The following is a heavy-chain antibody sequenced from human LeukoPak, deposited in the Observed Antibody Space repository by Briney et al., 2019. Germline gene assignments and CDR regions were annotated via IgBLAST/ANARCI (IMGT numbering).Heavy chain of an antibody. D-gene: IGHD3-22*01. CDR1: GFTFSSYG. CDR2: ISYDGSNK. Sequence: GGSLRLSCAASGFTFSSYGMHWVRQAPGKGLEWVAVISYDGSNKYYADSVKGRFTISRDNSKNTLYLQMNSLRAEDTAVYYCARDLRCYDSSGQRYWGQGTLVTVSS. CDR3: ARDLRCYDSSGQRY. J-gene: IGHJ4*02. V-gene: IGHV3-30*03.